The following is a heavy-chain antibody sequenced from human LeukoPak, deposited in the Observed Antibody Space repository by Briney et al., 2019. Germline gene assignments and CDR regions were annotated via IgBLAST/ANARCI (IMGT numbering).Heavy chain of an antibody. Sequence: PGGSLRLSCAASGFTFSSYGMHWVRQAPGKGLEWVAVISYDGSNKYYADSVKGRFTIARDNSKNTLYLQMNSLRAEDTAVYYCAKDSVVAAFDYWGQGTLVTVSS. D-gene: IGHD2-15*01. CDR2: ISYDGSNK. CDR3: AKDSVVAAFDY. V-gene: IGHV3-30*18. CDR1: GFTFSSYG. J-gene: IGHJ4*02.